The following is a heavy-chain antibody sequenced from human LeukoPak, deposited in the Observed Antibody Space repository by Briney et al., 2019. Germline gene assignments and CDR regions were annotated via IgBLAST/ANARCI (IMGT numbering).Heavy chain of an antibody. CDR2: ISYDGSNK. CDR1: GFTFSSYG. J-gene: IGHJ6*03. V-gene: IGHV3-30*03. CDR3: VLDYMDA. Sequence: PGGSLRLSCAASGFTFSSYGMHWVRQAPGKGLEWVAVISYDGSNKYYADSVKGRFTISRDNSKNTLYLQMNSLRAEDTAVYYCVLDYMDAWGKGTTVTVSS.